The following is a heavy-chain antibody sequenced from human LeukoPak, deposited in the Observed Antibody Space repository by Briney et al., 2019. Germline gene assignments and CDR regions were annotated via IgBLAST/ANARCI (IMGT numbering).Heavy chain of an antibody. CDR2: ISGNGGDT. CDR1: GFIFGTYT. Sequence: PGGSLRLSCVASGFIFGTYTMHWFRQAPGKGLEYVSAISGNGGDTYYANSVKGRFTVSRDNSKNTLYLQMNSLRADDTAVYYCARIYPRLAAAGNWGQGTLVTVSS. V-gene: IGHV3-64*01. CDR3: ARIYPRLAAAGN. J-gene: IGHJ4*02. D-gene: IGHD6-13*01.